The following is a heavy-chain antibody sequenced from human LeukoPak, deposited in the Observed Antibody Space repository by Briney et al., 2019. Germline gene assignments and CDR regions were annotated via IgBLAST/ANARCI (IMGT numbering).Heavy chain of an antibody. Sequence: SGGSLRLSCAASGFTVSSNYMNWIRQPPGKGLEWIGSIYYSGSTYYNASLKSRGTISVDTSKNQFSLKLNSVTAADTAVYFCARQVVAVAGTGYFDYWGQGTLVTVSS. CDR3: ARQVVAVAGTGYFDY. D-gene: IGHD6-19*01. J-gene: IGHJ4*02. V-gene: IGHV4-39*01. CDR1: GFTVSSNY. CDR2: IYYSGST.